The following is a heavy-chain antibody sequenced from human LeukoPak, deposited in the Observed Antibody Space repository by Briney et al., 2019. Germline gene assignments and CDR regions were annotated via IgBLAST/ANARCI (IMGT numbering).Heavy chain of an antibody. J-gene: IGHJ4*02. CDR3: AREVVSLGELSLPDY. CDR2: IWYDGSKT. Sequence: PGTSLRLSCAASGFTFSMYGMHWVRQAPGKGLEWVAVIWYDGSKTDYADSVKGRFTISRDNSKNTLYLQMNSLRAEDTAVYYCAREVVSLGELSLPDYWGQGTLVTVSS. D-gene: IGHD3-16*02. CDR1: GFTFSMYG. V-gene: IGHV3-33*01.